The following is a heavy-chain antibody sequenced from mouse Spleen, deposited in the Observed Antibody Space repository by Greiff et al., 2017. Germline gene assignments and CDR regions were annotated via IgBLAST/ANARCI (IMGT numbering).Heavy chain of an antibody. CDR1: GFTFSSYA. J-gene: IGHJ2*01. V-gene: IGHV5-9-1*02. D-gene: IGHD2-12*01. Sequence: EVKLMESGEGLVKPGGSLKLSCAASGFTFSSYAMSWVRPTPEKRLAWVAYISSGGDYIYYADTVKGRFTISRDNARNTLYLQMSSLKSEDTAMYYCTRDEKRRGYFDYWGQGTTLTVSS. CDR2: ISSGGDYI. CDR3: TRDEKRRGYFDY.